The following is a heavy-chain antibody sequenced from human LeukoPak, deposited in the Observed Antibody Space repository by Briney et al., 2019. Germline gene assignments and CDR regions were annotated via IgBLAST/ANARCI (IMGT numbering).Heavy chain of an antibody. V-gene: IGHV1-18*01. CDR2: MSAYNGNT. CDR1: GYTFTSYG. J-gene: IGHJ4*02. CDR3: ARPRTGIVGATTGFDY. D-gene: IGHD1-26*01. Sequence: ASVKVSCKASGYTFTSYGISWVRQAPGQGLEWMGWMSAYNGNTNYAQKLQGRVTMTTDTSTSTGYMELRSLRSDDTAVYYCARPRTGIVGATTGFDYWSQGTLVTVSS.